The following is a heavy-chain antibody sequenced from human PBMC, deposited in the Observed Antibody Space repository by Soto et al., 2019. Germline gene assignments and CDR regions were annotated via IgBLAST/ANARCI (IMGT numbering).Heavy chain of an antibody. D-gene: IGHD3-22*01. CDR2: IKSKTHGGTT. CDR1: GFTFDNAW. Sequence: PGGSLRLSCAASGFTFDNAWMRWFRQAPGKGLEWVGRIKSKTHGGTTEYAAAVKGRFTISRDDSKNTLYLQMNSLKTEDTAVYSCATLSGRVVPGILACWGQGTMVTVS. CDR3: ATLSGRVVPGILAC. J-gene: IGHJ4*02. V-gene: IGHV3-15*01.